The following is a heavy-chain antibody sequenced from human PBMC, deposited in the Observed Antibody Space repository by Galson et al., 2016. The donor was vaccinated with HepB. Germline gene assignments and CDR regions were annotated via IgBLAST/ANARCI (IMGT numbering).Heavy chain of an antibody. V-gene: IGHV3-21*01. D-gene: IGHD2-2*01. CDR3: TREAGYCGSASCRGLGVRFDS. CDR1: GFTFSPYA. CDR2: IVGSRSHI. J-gene: IGHJ5*01. Sequence: SLRLSCAASGFTFSPYAMTWVRQAPGKGLEWVSSIVGSRSHIYYADSVRGLFTTSRDNDKNSLYLQMSNLRDEDTAVYYCTREAGYCGSASCRGLGVRFDSWGQGTLVTVSS.